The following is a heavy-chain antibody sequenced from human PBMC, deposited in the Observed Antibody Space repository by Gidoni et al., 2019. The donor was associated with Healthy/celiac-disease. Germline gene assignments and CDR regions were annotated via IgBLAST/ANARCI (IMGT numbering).Heavy chain of an antibody. CDR3: TTGPDY. Sequence: EVPPVESWGGLGKPGGSPHLPCSASCFTLSNAFLRWVRQAPGKGLEWICRIKSKNYGGTTDDAATIKGKFTISREDSKNTLYREMNSLKTEDAAVYNSTTGPDYWGQGTLVTVSS. CDR2: IKSKNYGGTT. V-gene: IGHV3-15*01. CDR1: CFTLSNAF. J-gene: IGHJ4*02.